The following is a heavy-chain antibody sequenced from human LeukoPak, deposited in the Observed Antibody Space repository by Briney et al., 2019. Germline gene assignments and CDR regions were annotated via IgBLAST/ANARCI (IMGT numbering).Heavy chain of an antibody. D-gene: IGHD2-15*01. V-gene: IGHV3-23*01. J-gene: IGHJ6*02. Sequence: GGSLRLSCAASGFTFSSYAMSWVRQAPGKGLEWVSAISGSGGSTYYADSVKGRFTISRDNSKNTLYLQMNSLRAEDTAVYYCARGYCSGGSCYSPYYYYYYGMDVWGQGTTVTVSS. CDR2: ISGSGGST. CDR1: GFTFSSYA. CDR3: ARGYCSGGSCYSPYYYYYYGMDV.